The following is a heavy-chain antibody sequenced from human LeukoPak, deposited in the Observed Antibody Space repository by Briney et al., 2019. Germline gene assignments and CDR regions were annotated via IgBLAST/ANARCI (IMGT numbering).Heavy chain of an antibody. J-gene: IGHJ3*02. CDR1: GYSFTSYW. CDR3: ARDGSGRCVLGDAFDI. CDR2: IYPGDSDT. V-gene: IGHV5-51*01. D-gene: IGHD3-10*01. Sequence: GESLKISCKGSGYSFTSYWIGWVRQMPGKGLEWMGIIYPGDSDTRYSPSFQGQVTISADKSISTAYLQWSSLKASDTAMYYCARDGSGRCVLGDAFDIWGQGTMVTVSS.